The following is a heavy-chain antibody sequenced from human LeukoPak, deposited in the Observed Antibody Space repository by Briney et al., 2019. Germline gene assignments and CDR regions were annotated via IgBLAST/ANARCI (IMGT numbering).Heavy chain of an antibody. D-gene: IGHD3-10*01. V-gene: IGHV3-21*01. J-gene: IGHJ4*02. CDR3: ASGFYGSGTKGY. CDR2: ISSSSSYI. CDR1: GFTFSSYS. Sequence: GGSLRLSCAASGFTFSSYSMNWVRQAPGKGLEWVSSISSSSSYIYYADSVKGRFTISRDNAKNSLYLQMNSLRAEDTAVYYCASGFYGSGTKGYWGQGTLVTVSS.